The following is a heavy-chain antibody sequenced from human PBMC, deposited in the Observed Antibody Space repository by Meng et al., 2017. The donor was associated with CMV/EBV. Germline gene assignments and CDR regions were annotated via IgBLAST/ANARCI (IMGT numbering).Heavy chain of an antibody. D-gene: IGHD3-22*01. CDR1: TVSSDC. Sequence: TVSSDCMSWVRQAQGKGLEGVSIINSGGSTYYADSVKGRFTIYRDNSKNTLYLQMNSLRAEDTAVYYCARHQRIYYYDSSGLFPAVDYWGQGTLVTVSS. CDR3: ARHQRIYYYDSSGLFPAVDY. J-gene: IGHJ4*02. V-gene: IGHV3-53*01. CDR2: INSGGST.